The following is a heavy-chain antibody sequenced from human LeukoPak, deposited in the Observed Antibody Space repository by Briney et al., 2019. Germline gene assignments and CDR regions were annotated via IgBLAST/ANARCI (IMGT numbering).Heavy chain of an antibody. D-gene: IGHD6-19*01. CDR3: ARKGSGWYGKHYFDY. Sequence: SETLSLTCTVSGGSISSSSYYWGWIRQPPGKGLEWIGSIYYSGSTYYNPSLKSRVTISVDTSKNQFSLKLSSVTAADTAVYYCARKGSGWYGKHYFDYWGQGTLVAVSS. CDR2: IYYSGST. J-gene: IGHJ4*02. V-gene: IGHV4-39*01. CDR1: GGSISSSSYY.